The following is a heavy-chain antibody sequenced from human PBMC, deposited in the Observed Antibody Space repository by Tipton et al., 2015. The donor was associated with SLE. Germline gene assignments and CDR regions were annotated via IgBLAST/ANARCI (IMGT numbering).Heavy chain of an antibody. CDR1: GFTFSSYA. V-gene: IGHV3-23*03. Sequence: SLRLSCAASGFTFSSYAMSWVRQAPGKGLEWVSVIYSGGSTYYADSVKGRFTISRDNSKNTLYLQMNSLRAEDTAVYYCATVGYGSSSGWYFDLWGRGTLVTVSS. CDR3: ATVGYGSSSGWYFDL. J-gene: IGHJ2*01. D-gene: IGHD6-6*01. CDR2: IYSGGST.